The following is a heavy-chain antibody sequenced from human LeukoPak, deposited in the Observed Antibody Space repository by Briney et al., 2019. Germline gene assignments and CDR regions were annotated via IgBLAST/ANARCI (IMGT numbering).Heavy chain of an antibody. J-gene: IGHJ4*02. CDR2: INPNSGGT. CDR3: ARSDSSSSAALWY. CDR1: GYTFTGYY. D-gene: IGHD6-6*01. V-gene: IGHV1-2*06. Sequence: GASVKVSCKASGYTFTGYYMHWVRQAPGQGLEWMVRINPNSGGTNYAQKFQGRVTMTRDTSISTAYMELSRLRSDDTAVYYCARSDSSSSAALWYWGQGTLVTVSS.